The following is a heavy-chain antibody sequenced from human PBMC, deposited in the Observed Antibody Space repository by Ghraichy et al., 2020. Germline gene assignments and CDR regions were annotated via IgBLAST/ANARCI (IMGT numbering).Heavy chain of an antibody. J-gene: IGHJ1*01. CDR3: AKEGGP. CDR1: GYIFTTYA. V-gene: IGHV1-3*04. D-gene: IGHD3-16*01. Sequence: ASVKVSCKTSGYIFTTYAIHWVRQAPGQRPEWMGWINTDNGDTKYSQKFQGRVTITRDTSPNTSYMELRSLRSDDRAVYYCAKEGGPWGQGTLVTVSS. CDR2: INTDNGDT.